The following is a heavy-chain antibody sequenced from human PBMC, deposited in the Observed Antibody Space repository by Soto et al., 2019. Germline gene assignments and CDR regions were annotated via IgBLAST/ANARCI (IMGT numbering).Heavy chain of an antibody. CDR2: INPNSGGT. V-gene: IGHV1-2*04. CDR3: ARGVQSSSFAFDI. Sequence: GASVKVSCKASGYTFTSYYMHWVRQAPGQGLEWMGIINPNSGGTNYAQKFQGWVTMTRDTSTSTAYMELSSLRSEDTAVYYCARGVQSSSFAFDIWGQGTMVTVSS. CDR1: GYTFTSYY. D-gene: IGHD6-6*01. J-gene: IGHJ3*02.